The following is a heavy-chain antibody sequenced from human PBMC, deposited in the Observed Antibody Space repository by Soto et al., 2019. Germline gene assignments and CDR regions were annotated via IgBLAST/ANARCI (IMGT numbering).Heavy chain of an antibody. D-gene: IGHD3-10*01. CDR1: GFTFSSYA. J-gene: IGHJ4*02. Sequence: EVQLLESGGGLVQPGGSLRLSCAASGFTFSSYAMSWVRQAPGKGLEWVSAISGSGGSTYYADSVKGRFTISRDNSKNKLDLQMNSLRAEDTAVYYCATASGWFGEFDYWGQGTRVTVSS. CDR2: ISGSGGST. CDR3: ATASGWFGEFDY. V-gene: IGHV3-23*01.